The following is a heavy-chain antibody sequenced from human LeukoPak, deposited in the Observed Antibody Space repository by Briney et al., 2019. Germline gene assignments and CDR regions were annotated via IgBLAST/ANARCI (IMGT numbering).Heavy chain of an antibody. CDR3: ARGRSSYTNRHFDY. Sequence: SETLSLTCAVYGGSFSGYYWSWIRQPPGKGLEWIGEINHSGSTNYNPSLKSRVTISVGTSKNQFSLKLSSVTAADTAVYYCARGRSSYTNRHFDYWGQGTLVTVSS. CDR1: GGSFSGYY. D-gene: IGHD2-2*01. J-gene: IGHJ4*02. V-gene: IGHV4-34*01. CDR2: INHSGST.